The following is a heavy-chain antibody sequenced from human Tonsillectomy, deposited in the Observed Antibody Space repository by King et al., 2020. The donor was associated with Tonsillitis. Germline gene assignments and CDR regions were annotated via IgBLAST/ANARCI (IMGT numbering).Heavy chain of an antibody. CDR2: FIPFFGTA. CDR1: GGTFSNYA. CDR3: ARGTVAHRRIDFYNYMDV. D-gene: IGHD2-15*01. V-gene: IGHV1-69*01. Sequence: VQLVESGAEVKKPGSSVKVSCKASGGTFSNYAINWVRQAPGQGLEWVGVFIPFFGTANFAQKFQGRVTITADESTSTSYMELSSLRSEDTAVFYCARGTVAHRRIDFYNYMDVWGKGTTVTVSS. J-gene: IGHJ6*03.